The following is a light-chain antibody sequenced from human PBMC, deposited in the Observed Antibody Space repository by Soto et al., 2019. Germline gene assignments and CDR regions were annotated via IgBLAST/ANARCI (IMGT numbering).Light chain of an antibody. CDR2: GVS. CDR3: QQYGASRT. J-gene: IGKJ1*01. Sequence: EIVLTQSPGTLSLSPGERATLSCRASQSFSGSDLAWYQQKPGQAPRLLIYGVSSSATGIPDRFSGSGSGIDFTLTSSRLEPEDFAVYYCQQYGASRTFGQGTKVESK. CDR1: QSFSGSD. V-gene: IGKV3-20*01.